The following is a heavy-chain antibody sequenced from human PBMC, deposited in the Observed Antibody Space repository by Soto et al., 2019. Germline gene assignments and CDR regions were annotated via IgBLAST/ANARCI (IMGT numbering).Heavy chain of an antibody. D-gene: IGHD1-1*01. CDR3: ARETEHRTGDAFDI. Sequence: QVQLVESGGGVVQPGRSLRLSCAASGFTFSSYAMHWVRQAPGKGLEWVAVISYDGSNKYYADSVKGRFTISRDNSKNTLYLQMNSLRAEDTAVYYCARETEHRTGDAFDIWGQGTMVTVSS. CDR1: GFTFSSYA. J-gene: IGHJ3*02. CDR2: ISYDGSNK. V-gene: IGHV3-30-3*01.